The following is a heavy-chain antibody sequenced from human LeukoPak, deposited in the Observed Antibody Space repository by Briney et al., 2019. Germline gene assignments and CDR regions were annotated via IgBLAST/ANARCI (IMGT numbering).Heavy chain of an antibody. V-gene: IGHV4-34*01. D-gene: IGHD6-19*01. J-gene: IGHJ4*02. Sequence: SETLSLTCAVYGGSFRGYYWSWIRQPPGKGLEWIGEINHSGSTNYNPSLKSRVTISVDTSKNQFSLKLSSVTAADTAVYYCASVPGIAVAGSPSQFDYWGQGTLVTVSS. CDR2: INHSGST. CDR3: ASVPGIAVAGSPSQFDY. CDR1: GGSFRGYY.